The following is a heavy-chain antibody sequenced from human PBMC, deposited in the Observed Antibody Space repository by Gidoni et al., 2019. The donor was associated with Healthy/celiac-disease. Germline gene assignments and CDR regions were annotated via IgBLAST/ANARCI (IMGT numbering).Heavy chain of an antibody. J-gene: IGHJ4*02. CDR1: GFPFDDYA. D-gene: IGHD3-10*01. V-gene: IGHV3-9*01. Sequence: EVQLVESGGGLVQPGRSLRPSCAASGFPFDDYAMPWVRQAPGKGLEWVSGISWNSGSIGYADAVKGRFTISRDNAKNSLYLQMNSLRAEDTALYYCAKGQGRMVRGVMGYWGQGTLVTVSS. CDR3: AKGQGRMVRGVMGY. CDR2: ISWNSGSI.